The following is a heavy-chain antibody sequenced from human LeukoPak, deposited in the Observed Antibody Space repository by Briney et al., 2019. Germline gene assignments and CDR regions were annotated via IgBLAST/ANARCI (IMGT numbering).Heavy chain of an antibody. CDR3: ASSTSCYYNSSGGILYYYGMDV. D-gene: IGHD2-2*01. Sequence: ASVKVSCKASGGTFSSYAISWVRQAPGQGLEWMGGIIPIFGTANYAQKFQGRVTITADESTSTAYMELSSLRSEDTAVYYCASSTSCYYNSSGGILYYYGMDVWGQGTTVTVSS. V-gene: IGHV1-69*13. CDR2: IIPIFGTA. J-gene: IGHJ6*02. CDR1: GGTFSSYA.